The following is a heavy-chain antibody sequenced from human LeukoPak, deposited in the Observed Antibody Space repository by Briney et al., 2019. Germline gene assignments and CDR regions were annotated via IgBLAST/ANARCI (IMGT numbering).Heavy chain of an antibody. D-gene: IGHD6-19*01. Sequence: GGSLRLSCAASGFTLSSYEMNWVRQAPGKGLEWVSKISSSGSAIYYADSVKGRFTISRDNAKSSLYLQMNSLRVEDTAVYYCARGGSLGYWGQGTLATVSS. CDR1: GFTLSSYE. CDR3: ARGGSLGY. J-gene: IGHJ4*02. V-gene: IGHV3-48*03. CDR2: ISSSGSAI.